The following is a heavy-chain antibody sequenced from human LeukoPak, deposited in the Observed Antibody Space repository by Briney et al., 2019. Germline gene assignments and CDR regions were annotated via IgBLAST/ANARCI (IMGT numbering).Heavy chain of an antibody. CDR2: ISGNGGST. J-gene: IGHJ4*02. Sequence: GGSLRLSCAASGFPFSPYTIHWVRQVPGEGLEYVSAISGNGGSTYYADSVEGRFTISRDDSKNTLYLQMGSLTTEDMGVYYCAKGVGFSTGWYYFDSWGQGTLVTVSS. V-gene: IGHV3-64*02. CDR3: AKGVGFSTGWYYFDS. CDR1: GFPFSPYT. D-gene: IGHD6-19*01.